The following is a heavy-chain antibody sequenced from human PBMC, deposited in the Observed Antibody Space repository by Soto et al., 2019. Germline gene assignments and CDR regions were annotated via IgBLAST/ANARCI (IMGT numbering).Heavy chain of an antibody. CDR2: IWYDGSNK. D-gene: IGHD3-10*01. Sequence: QVQLVESGGGVVQPGRSLRLSCAASGFTFSSYGMHWVRQAPGKGLEWVAVIWYDGSNKYYADSVKGRFTISRDNSKKTLYLQMNSLRAEDTAVYYCARHTLWFGEQTYYYGMDVSGQGTTVTVSS. CDR1: GFTFSSYG. CDR3: ARHTLWFGEQTYYYGMDV. J-gene: IGHJ6*02. V-gene: IGHV3-33*01.